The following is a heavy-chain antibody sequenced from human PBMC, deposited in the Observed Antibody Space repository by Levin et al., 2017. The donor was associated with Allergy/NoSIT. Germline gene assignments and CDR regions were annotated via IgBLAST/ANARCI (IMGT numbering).Heavy chain of an antibody. CDR2: ISYDGSFE. CDR1: GFTFNNYG. CDR3: AKQHPYHVPPNPAVYYYSSMDV. V-gene: IGHV3-30*18. D-gene: IGHD6-13*01. J-gene: IGHJ6*02. Sequence: PGGSLRLSCAASGFTFNNYGIHWVRQAPGKGLEWVAVISYDGSFEYYADSVRGRFTISRDNSRKTLYLRMDSLTAEDTAVYYCAKQHPYHVPPNPAVYYYSSMDVCFHGPTLTVSS.